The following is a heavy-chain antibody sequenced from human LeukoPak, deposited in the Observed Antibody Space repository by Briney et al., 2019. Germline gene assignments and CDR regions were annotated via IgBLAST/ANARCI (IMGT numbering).Heavy chain of an antibody. CDR2: ISSDGSST. V-gene: IGHV3-74*01. CDR1: GFTFSSYW. Sequence: GRSLRLSCAASGFTFSSYWMHWVRQAPGKGLVWVSRISSDGSSTTYADSVKGRFTISRDNVKNTLYLQMNSLRAEDTAVYYCGRGGKVEQLVLARWGQGSLVTVSS. D-gene: IGHD6-13*01. CDR3: GRGGKVEQLVLAR. J-gene: IGHJ4*02.